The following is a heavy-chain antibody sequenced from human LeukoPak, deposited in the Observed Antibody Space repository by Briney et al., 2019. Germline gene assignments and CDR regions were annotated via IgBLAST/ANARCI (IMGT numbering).Heavy chain of an antibody. CDR2: IWYDGSSK. V-gene: IGHV3-33*06. D-gene: IGHD6-19*01. CDR3: AKGAVAGTFLCDY. CDR1: GFTFSSYG. J-gene: IGHJ4*02. Sequence: GRSLRLSCAASGFTFSSYGMHWVRQAPGKGLEWVAVIWYDGSSKYYADSVKGRFTISRDNSKNTLYLQMNSLRAEDTAVYYCAKGAVAGTFLCDYWGQGTLVTVSS.